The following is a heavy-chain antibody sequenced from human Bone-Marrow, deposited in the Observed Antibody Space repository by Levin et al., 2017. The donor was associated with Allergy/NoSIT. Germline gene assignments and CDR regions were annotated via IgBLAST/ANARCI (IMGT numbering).Heavy chain of an antibody. CDR1: GGTFSSYA. CDR3: ARGGDSGYCSGGSCYLFDY. V-gene: IGHV1-69*13. J-gene: IGHJ4*02. D-gene: IGHD2-15*01. CDR2: IIPIFGTA. Sequence: SVKVSCKASGGTFSSYAISWVRQAPGQGLEWMGGIIPIFGTANYAQKFQGRVTITADESTSTAYMELSSLRSEDTAVYYCARGGDSGYCSGGSCYLFDYWGQGTLVTVSS.